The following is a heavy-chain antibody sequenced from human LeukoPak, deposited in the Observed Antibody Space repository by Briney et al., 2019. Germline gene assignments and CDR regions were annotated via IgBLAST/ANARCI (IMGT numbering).Heavy chain of an antibody. CDR1: GGSFSGYY. CDR2: IYHSGNT. J-gene: IGHJ3*02. V-gene: IGHV4-34*01. Sequence: SETLSLTCAVYGGSFSGYYWSWIRQPPGKGLEWIGYIYHSGNTYYNPSLKSRVAISVDRSKNQFSLKLSSVTAADTAVYYCARAGHAFDIWGQGTMVTVSS. CDR3: ARAGHAFDI.